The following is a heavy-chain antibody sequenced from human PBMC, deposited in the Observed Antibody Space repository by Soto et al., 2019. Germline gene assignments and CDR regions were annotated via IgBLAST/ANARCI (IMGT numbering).Heavy chain of an antibody. CDR1: GFTFSSYA. CDR3: ARLSGLGAFDI. V-gene: IGHV3-64*01. D-gene: IGHD3-16*01. CDR2: ISSNGGST. Sequence: EVQLVESGGGLVQPGGSLRLSCAASGFTFSSYAMHWVRQAPGKGLEYDSAISSNGGSTYYANSVKGRFTISRDNSKNTLYLQMGSLRAEDMAVYYCARLSGLGAFDIWGQGTMVTVSS. J-gene: IGHJ3*02.